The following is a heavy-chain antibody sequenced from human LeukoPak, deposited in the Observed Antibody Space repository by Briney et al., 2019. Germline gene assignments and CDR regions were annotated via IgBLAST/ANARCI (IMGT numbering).Heavy chain of an antibody. CDR2: INPDSGGT. J-gene: IGHJ6*03. CDR1: GYTFTNYY. V-gene: IGHV1-2*02. CDR3: ARRLYSSTSFYMDV. Sequence: ASVKVSCKASGYTFTNYYIHWVRQAPGQGLEWMGWINPDSGGTNSAQKFQGRVSMTRDTSISTAYMELSRLRSDDTAVYYCARRLYSSTSFYMDVWGKGTTVTISS. D-gene: IGHD6-13*01.